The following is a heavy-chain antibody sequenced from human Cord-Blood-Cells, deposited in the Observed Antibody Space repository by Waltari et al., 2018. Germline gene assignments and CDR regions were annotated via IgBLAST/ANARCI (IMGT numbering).Heavy chain of an antibody. Sequence: QVTLKESGPVLVKPTETLTLTCTVSGFSLSNARMGVSWIRQPPGKALEWLAHIFSNDEKSYSTSRKSRLTISKDTSKSQVVLTMTNMDPVDTATYYCARIPHAVRRDWYFDLWGRGTLVTVSS. V-gene: IGHV2-26*01. J-gene: IGHJ2*01. CDR1: GFSLSNARMG. CDR3: ARIPHAVRRDWYFDL. CDR2: IFSNDEK.